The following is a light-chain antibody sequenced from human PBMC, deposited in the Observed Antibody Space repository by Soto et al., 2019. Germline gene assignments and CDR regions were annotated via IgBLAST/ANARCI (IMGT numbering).Light chain of an antibody. CDR1: HSISSL. Sequence: DIQMTQSPSTLSASVGDRVTITCRASHSISSLLAWYQQKPGKAPKLLILDASSLQSGVPSRFSGSGSGTEFTLTISSLQPDDFATYYCQQYNVYWTFGQGTKVDI. CDR3: QQYNVYWT. V-gene: IGKV1-5*01. J-gene: IGKJ1*01. CDR2: DAS.